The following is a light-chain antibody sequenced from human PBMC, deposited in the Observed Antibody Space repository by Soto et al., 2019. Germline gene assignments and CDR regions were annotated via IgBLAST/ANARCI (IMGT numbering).Light chain of an antibody. CDR1: QSVSGW. Sequence: QSVSGWLAWYQQKPGEAPKLLIYDASALPRGVPSRFSGSGSGTKFTLTIASLQPDDFATYYCQQYETFSGTFGPGTKVDIK. CDR3: QQYETFSGT. CDR2: DAS. V-gene: IGKV1-5*01. J-gene: IGKJ1*01.